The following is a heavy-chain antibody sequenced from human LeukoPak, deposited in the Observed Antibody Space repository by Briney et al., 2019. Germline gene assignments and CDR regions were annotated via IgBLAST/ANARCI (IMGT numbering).Heavy chain of an antibody. V-gene: IGHV4-59*01. J-gene: IGHJ6*03. Sequence: SETLSLTCTVSGGSISSYYWSWIRQPPGKGLEWIGYIYYSGSTNYNPSLKSRVTISVDTSKNQFSLKLSSVTAADTAVYYCARGGRRYDILTGYWEDYYYYMDVWGKGTTVTISS. CDR2: IYYSGST. CDR1: GGSISSYY. D-gene: IGHD3-9*01. CDR3: ARGGRRYDILTGYWEDYYYYMDV.